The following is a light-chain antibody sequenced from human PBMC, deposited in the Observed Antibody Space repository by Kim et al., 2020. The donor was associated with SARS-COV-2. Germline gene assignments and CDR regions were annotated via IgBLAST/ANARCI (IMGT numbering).Light chain of an antibody. CDR3: YSAADNNQWV. CDR1: VLAKKY. Sequence: SYELTQPSSVSVSPGQTARITCSGDVLAKKYARWFQQKPGQAPVLVIYKDSERPLGIPERFSGSSSGTTVTLTISGAQVEDEADYYCYSAADNNQWVFGGGTQLTVL. V-gene: IGLV3-27*01. J-gene: IGLJ3*02. CDR2: KDS.